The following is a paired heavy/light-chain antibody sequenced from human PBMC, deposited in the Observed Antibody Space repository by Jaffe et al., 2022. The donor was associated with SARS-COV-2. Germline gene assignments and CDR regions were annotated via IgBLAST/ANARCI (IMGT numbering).Heavy chain of an antibody. V-gene: IGHV3-23*01. CDR1: GFTFSSYA. CDR2: ISGSGGST. Sequence: EVQLLESGGGLVQPGGSLRLSCAASGFTFSSYAMSWVRQAPGKGLEWVSAISGSGGSTYYADSVKGRFTISRDNSKNTLYLQMNSLRAEDTAVYYCAKDSGRYFDWLLGGNYYYYGMDVWGQGTTVTVSS. CDR3: AKDSGRYFDWLLGGNYYYYGMDV. D-gene: IGHD3-9*01. J-gene: IGHJ6*02.
Light chain of an antibody. V-gene: IGKV3-20*01. J-gene: IGKJ1*01. CDR3: QQYGSSQT. CDR1: QSVSSSY. Sequence: EIVLTQSPGTLSLSPGERATLSCRASQSVSSSYLAWYQQKPGQAPRLLIYGASSRATGIPDRFSGSGSGTDFTLTISRLEPEDFAVYYCQQYGSSQTFGQGTKVEIK. CDR2: GAS.